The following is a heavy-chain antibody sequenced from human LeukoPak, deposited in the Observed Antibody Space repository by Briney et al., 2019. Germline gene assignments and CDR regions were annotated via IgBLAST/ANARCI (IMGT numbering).Heavy chain of an antibody. CDR3: ARRGVPAAMSTYYFDY. Sequence: GGSLRLSCAASGFNFRSYWMGWVRQAPGKGLEWVANVKQDGSEKYYVDSVKGRFTISRDNAKNSLYLQMNSLRAEDTAVYYCARRGVPAAMSTYYFDYWGQGTLVRLL. J-gene: IGHJ4*02. CDR1: GFNFRSYW. D-gene: IGHD2-2*01. CDR2: VKQDGSEK. V-gene: IGHV3-7*01.